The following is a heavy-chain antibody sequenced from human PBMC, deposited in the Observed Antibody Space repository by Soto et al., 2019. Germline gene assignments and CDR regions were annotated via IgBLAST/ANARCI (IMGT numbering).Heavy chain of an antibody. Sequence: SQTLSLPCAISGDSVSSNSAAWNWIRQSPSRGLEWLGRTYYRSKWYNDYAVSVKSRITINPDTSKNQFSLQLNSVTPEDTAVYYCARESYGLGYYTGDYYYGMDVWGQGTTVTVSS. V-gene: IGHV6-1*01. J-gene: IGHJ6*02. CDR2: TYYRSKWYN. D-gene: IGHD3-3*01. CDR3: ARESYGLGYYTGDYYYGMDV. CDR1: GDSVSSNSAA.